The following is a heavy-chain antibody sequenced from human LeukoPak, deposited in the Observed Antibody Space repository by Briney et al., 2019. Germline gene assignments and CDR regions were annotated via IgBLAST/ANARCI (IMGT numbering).Heavy chain of an antibody. CDR2: IYTSGST. CDR3: ARGMGGSSFLDYYYYYYMDV. CDR1: GGSISSGSYY. V-gene: IGHV4-61*02. J-gene: IGHJ6*03. D-gene: IGHD2-15*01. Sequence: SSETLSLTCTVSGGSISSGSYYWSWIRQPAGKGLEWIGRIYTSGSTNYNPSLKSRVTISVDTSKNQFSLKLSSVTAADTAVYYCARGMGGSSFLDYYYYYYMDVWGKGTTVTVSS.